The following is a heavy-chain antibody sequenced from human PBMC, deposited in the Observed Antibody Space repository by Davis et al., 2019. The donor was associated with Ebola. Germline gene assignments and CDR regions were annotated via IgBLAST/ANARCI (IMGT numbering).Heavy chain of an antibody. CDR1: GDSVSSGG. D-gene: IGHD3-3*01. Sequence: PSETLSLTCAIFGDSVSSGGWNWVRQSPSRGLEWLGRTYYNSKWYNDYAVSVKGRITINPDTSKNQFSLQLNSVTPEDTAVYYCARGFLRDGFDIWGQGTMITVSS. J-gene: IGHJ3*02. V-gene: IGHV6-1*01. CDR3: ARGFLRDGFDI. CDR2: TYYNSKWYN.